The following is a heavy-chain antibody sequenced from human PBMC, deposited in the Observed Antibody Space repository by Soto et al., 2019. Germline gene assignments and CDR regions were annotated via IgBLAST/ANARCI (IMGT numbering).Heavy chain of an antibody. CDR3: ARSDGRY. J-gene: IGHJ4*02. V-gene: IGHV4-59*13. Sequence: PSETLSLTCTVSGGSISSYCWSWIRQSPGKGLECIGYMYSSESTKYNPSLESRVTISIDTTKNQFSLKLNSVTAADTAVYYCARSDGRYWGQGTLVTVSS. CDR2: MYSSEST. CDR1: GGSISSYC.